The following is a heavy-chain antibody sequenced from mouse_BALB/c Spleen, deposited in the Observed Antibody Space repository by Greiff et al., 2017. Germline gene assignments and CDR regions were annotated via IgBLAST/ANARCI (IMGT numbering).Heavy chain of an antibody. J-gene: IGHJ4*01. CDR1: GFSLTSYG. CDR3: AREELLWQTMDY. V-gene: IGHV2-9*02. Sequence: QVQLKESGPGLVAPSQSLSITCTVSGFSLTSYGVHWVRQPPGKGLEWLVVIWAGGSTNYNSALMSRLSISKDNSKSQVFLKMNSLQTDDTAMYYCAREELLWQTMDYWGQGTSVTVSS. D-gene: IGHD2-1*01. CDR2: IWAGGST.